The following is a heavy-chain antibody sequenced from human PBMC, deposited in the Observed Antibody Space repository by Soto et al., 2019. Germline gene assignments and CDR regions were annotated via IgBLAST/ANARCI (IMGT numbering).Heavy chain of an antibody. V-gene: IGHV3-49*04. CDR2: IRSKAYGGTT. D-gene: IGHD3-3*01. Sequence: LRLSCTASGFTFGDYAMSWVRQAPGKGLEWVGFIRSKAYGGTTEYAASVKGRFTISRDDSKSIAYLQMNSLKTEDTAVYYCTCPPEPIWSGYSDFDYWGQGTLVTVSS. CDR1: GFTFGDYA. CDR3: TCPPEPIWSGYSDFDY. J-gene: IGHJ4*02.